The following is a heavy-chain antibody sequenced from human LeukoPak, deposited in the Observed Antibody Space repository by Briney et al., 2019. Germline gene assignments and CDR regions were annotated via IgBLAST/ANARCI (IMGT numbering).Heavy chain of an antibody. D-gene: IGHD2-2*01. CDR3: ARDRGDCSSTSCYPSWFGP. CDR2: IYTSGST. V-gene: IGHV4-4*07. CDR1: GGSISSYY. Sequence: SETLSLTCTVSGGSISSYYWSWIRQPAGKGLEWIGRIYTSGSTNYNPSLKSRVTMSVDTSKNQFSLKLSSVTAADTAVYYCARDRGDCSSTSCYPSWFGPWGQGTLVTVSS. J-gene: IGHJ5*02.